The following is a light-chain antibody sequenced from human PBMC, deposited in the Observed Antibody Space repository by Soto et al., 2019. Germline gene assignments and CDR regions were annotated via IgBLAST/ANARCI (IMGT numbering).Light chain of an antibody. CDR3: SSFAGGGNPVL. CDR1: SSDVGGYNY. V-gene: IGLV2-8*01. J-gene: IGLJ2*01. Sequence: HSALTQPPSASGSLAQSVTISCTGTSSDVGGYNYVSWHQQHPGKAPKLMIYEVTKRPSGVPDRFSGSKSGNTASLTVSGLQAEDEADYYCSSFAGGGNPVLFGGGTKLTVL. CDR2: EVT.